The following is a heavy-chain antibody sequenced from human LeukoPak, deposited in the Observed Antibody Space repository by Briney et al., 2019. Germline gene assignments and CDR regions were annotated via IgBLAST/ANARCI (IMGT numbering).Heavy chain of an antibody. D-gene: IGHD6-13*01. J-gene: IGHJ4*02. CDR3: ARDGVFTAAAGLFDY. V-gene: IGHV3-21*01. CDR2: ISSSSSYI. Sequence: GGSLSLSCAASGFTFSSYGMNWVRQAPGKGLEWVSSISSSSSYIYYADSVKGRFPISRDNAKNSLYLQMNSLRAEDTAVYYCARDGVFTAAAGLFDYWGQGTLVTVSS. CDR1: GFTFSSYG.